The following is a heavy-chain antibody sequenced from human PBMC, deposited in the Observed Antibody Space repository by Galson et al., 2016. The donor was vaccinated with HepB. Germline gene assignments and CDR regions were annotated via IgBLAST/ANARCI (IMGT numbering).Heavy chain of an antibody. CDR1: GGSISPYY. D-gene: IGHD3-16*01. CDR3: AREGDPGSGPGSNWFDP. Sequence: SETLSLTCTVSGGSISPYYWNWIRQPPGKGLEWIGYIYASGSTDYNPSLKSRVAISIDTSKSQFSLTLTSVTAADTAVYFCAREGDPGSGPGSNWFDPWGQGTLVTVSS. V-gene: IGHV4-59*01. CDR2: IYASGST. J-gene: IGHJ5*02.